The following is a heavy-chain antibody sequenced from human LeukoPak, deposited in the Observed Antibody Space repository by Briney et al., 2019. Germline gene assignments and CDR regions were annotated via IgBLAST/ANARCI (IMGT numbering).Heavy chain of an antibody. J-gene: IGHJ6*02. Sequence: GGSLRLSCAASGFTVSSNYMSWVRQAPGKGLEWVSVIYSGGSTYYADSVKGRFTISRDNSKNTLYLQMNSLRAEDTAVYYCARDGGFWSGYFSRRGEQHYYYGMDVWGQGTTVTVSS. CDR1: GFTVSSNY. CDR3: ARDGGFWSGYFSRRGEQHYYYGMDV. CDR2: IYSGGST. D-gene: IGHD3-3*01. V-gene: IGHV3-66*01.